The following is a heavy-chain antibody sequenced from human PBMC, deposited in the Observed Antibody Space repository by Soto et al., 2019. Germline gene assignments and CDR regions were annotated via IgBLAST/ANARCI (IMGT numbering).Heavy chain of an antibody. CDR1: GGSISNVDYY. CDR3: ARVDYYDSSVLPTGFDY. CDR2: IYYSGTT. D-gene: IGHD3-22*01. Sequence: QVQLQESVPGLVKPSQTLSLTCTVSGGSISNVDYYWSWIRQPPGKGLEWIGYIYYSGTTYYNPLLNSRLTMSVDTSKTQFTLKLSSVTAADTAVYYWARVDYYDSSVLPTGFDYWGQGTLVTVSS. J-gene: IGHJ4*02. V-gene: IGHV4-30-4*01.